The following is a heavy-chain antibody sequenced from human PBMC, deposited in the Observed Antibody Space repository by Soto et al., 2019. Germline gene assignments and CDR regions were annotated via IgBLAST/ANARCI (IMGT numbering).Heavy chain of an antibody. CDR2: FYSGVTT. CDR1: GFSVTTNY. D-gene: IGHD2-15*01. J-gene: IGHJ6*02. Sequence: GGSLRLSCAASGFSVTTNYMSWVRQAPGKRLEWVSVFYSGVTTYYADSVKGRFTISVDGSKNTLYLQMNSLRAEDTAVYYCARVPVLAGTSYYYGMDVWGQGTTVTVSS. V-gene: IGHV3-53*01. CDR3: ARVPVLAGTSYYYGMDV.